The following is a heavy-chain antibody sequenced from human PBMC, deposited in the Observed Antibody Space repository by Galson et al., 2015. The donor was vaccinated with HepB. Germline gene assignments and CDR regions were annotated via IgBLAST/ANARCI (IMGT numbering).Heavy chain of an antibody. CDR2: ISYDGSNK. CDR3: AKGRTKTSGTCLDY. V-gene: IGHV3-30*18. CDR1: GFTFSSYG. J-gene: IGHJ4*02. Sequence: SLRLSCAASGFTFSSYGMHWVRQAPGKGLEWVAVISYDGSNKYYADSVKSRFTISRDNSKNTLYLQMKTMRAEDTAVYYCAKGRTKTSGTCLDYWGQGTLVTVSS. D-gene: IGHD1-7*01.